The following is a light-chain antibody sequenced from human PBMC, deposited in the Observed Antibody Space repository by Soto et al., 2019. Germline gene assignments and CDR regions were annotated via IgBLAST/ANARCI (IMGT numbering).Light chain of an antibody. CDR2: SNS. J-gene: IGLJ3*02. CDR3: ATCDDSLNGLWV. Sequence: QAVVTQPPSASGTPGQRVTISCSGSSSNIGSNIVNWYQQLPGTAPKLLIYSNSQRPSGVPDRFSGSKSGTSASLAISGLQSEDEADYYCATCDDSLNGLWVFGGGTQLTVL. CDR1: SSNIGSNI. V-gene: IGLV1-44*01.